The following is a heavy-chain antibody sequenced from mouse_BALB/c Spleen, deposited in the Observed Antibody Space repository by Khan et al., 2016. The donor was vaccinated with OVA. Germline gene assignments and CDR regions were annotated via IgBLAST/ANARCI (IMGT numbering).Heavy chain of an antibody. Sequence: VQLQQAGAELVRSGASVKLSCTGSGFNIKDYYMHWVKQRPEQGLEWIGWIDPENGDTEYAPQLQDKATMTADTSSNTAYLQLSSLTSEDTSVYYCNTGDGYSAWFAYWGQGTLVTVSA. CDR1: GFNIKDYY. CDR2: IDPENGDT. CDR3: NTGDGYSAWFAY. D-gene: IGHD2-3*01. V-gene: IGHV14-4*02. J-gene: IGHJ3*01.